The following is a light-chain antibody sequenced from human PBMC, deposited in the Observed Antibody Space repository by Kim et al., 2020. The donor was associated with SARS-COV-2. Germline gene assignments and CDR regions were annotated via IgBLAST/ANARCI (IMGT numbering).Light chain of an antibody. J-gene: IGLJ2*01. CDR2: EDS. CDR1: SGNIADNY. V-gene: IGLV6-57*03. Sequence: GNPVTISSPRTSGNIADNYVHWYQQRPGSAPTIVIYEDSERPSGVPDRFSGSIDTSSSSASLTISGLKTEDEADYYCQSYDISNVIFGGGTQLTVL. CDR3: QSYDISNVI.